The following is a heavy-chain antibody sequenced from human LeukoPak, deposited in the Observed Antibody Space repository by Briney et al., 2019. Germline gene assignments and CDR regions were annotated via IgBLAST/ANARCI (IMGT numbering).Heavy chain of an antibody. Sequence: GSLRLSCVASGFTFSSRDWMTWVRQAPGKGLEWVANIKQDGSEKNYVDSVKGRFTISRDNAKNSVDLQMNSLRVEDTAVYYCARVAAAGTGIFVNIYYSMDIWGKGTTVTISS. J-gene: IGHJ6*03. CDR3: ARVAAAGTGIFVNIYYSMDI. CDR1: GFTFSSRDW. V-gene: IGHV3-7*01. CDR2: IKQDGSEK. D-gene: IGHD6-13*01.